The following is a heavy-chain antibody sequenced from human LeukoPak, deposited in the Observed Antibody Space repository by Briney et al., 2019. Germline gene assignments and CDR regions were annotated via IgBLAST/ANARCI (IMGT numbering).Heavy chain of an antibody. D-gene: IGHD2/OR15-2a*01. CDR3: ARAGYSNRWDGVDY. J-gene: IGHJ4*02. Sequence: GESLKISCKGSGYTFTNYWIGWVRRMPVKGLEFMGIIYPGDSDTRYSPSFQGQVTISVDKSINTAYLQWSSLKASDSAMYYCARAGYSNRWDGVDYWGQGTLVTVSS. CDR2: IYPGDSDT. CDR1: GYTFTNYW. V-gene: IGHV5-51*01.